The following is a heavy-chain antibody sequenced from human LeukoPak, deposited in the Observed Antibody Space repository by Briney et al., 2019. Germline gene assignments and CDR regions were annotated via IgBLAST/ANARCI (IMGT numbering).Heavy chain of an antibody. D-gene: IGHD6-13*01. CDR3: TRPRLIAAAGTTMDY. J-gene: IGHJ4*02. CDR2: IRSKANSSAT. CDR1: GFTFSGSA. Sequence: GGSLTLSCAASGFTFSGSAMRWVRQASGKGLEWVGRIRSKANSSATAYAASVKGRFTISRDDSKNTAYLQMNSLKTEDTAVYYCTRPRLIAAAGTTMDYWGQGTLVAVSS. V-gene: IGHV3-73*01.